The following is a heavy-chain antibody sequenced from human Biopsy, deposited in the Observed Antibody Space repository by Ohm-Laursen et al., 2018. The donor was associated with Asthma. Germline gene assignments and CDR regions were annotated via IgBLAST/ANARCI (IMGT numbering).Heavy chain of an antibody. CDR2: ISYTGSA. D-gene: IGHD7-27*01. Sequence: GTLSLTCAVYGGSMSSSSYYWGWIRQPPGKGLEWMGSISYTGSAYHNPSLKSRVTISVDTSKNHFSLKLSSVTAADTAVYYCARHWDWGSFFDYWGQGTPVTVSS. CDR3: ARHWDWGSFFDY. V-gene: IGHV4-39*01. J-gene: IGHJ4*02. CDR1: GGSMSSSSYY.